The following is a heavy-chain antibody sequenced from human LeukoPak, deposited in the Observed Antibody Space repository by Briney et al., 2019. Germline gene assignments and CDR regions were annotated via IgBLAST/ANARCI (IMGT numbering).Heavy chain of an antibody. J-gene: IGHJ4*02. CDR3: ARANYSGRVLGY. CDR1: GGSISGYY. Sequence: PSETLSLTCTVSGGSISGYYWSWIRQPPGKGLEWIGYIYYSGSTNYNPPLKSRVTISVDTSKNQFSLKLSSVTAADTAVYYCARANYSGRVLGYWGQGTLVTVSS. D-gene: IGHD1-26*01. CDR2: IYYSGST. V-gene: IGHV4-59*01.